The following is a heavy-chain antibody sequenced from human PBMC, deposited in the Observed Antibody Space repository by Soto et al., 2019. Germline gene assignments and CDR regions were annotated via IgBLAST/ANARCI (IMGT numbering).Heavy chain of an antibody. CDR3: ARAVVRGSSWYAPDY. V-gene: IGHV3-21*01. CDR1: GFTFSSYS. CDR2: ISSSSSYI. Sequence: EVQLVESGGGLVKPGGSVRLSCAASGFTFSSYSMNWVRQAPGKGLEWVSSISSSSSYIYYADSVKGRFTISRDNAKNALYLQMNSLRAEDTAVYYCARAVVRGSSWYAPDYWGQGTLVTVSS. J-gene: IGHJ4*02. D-gene: IGHD6-13*01.